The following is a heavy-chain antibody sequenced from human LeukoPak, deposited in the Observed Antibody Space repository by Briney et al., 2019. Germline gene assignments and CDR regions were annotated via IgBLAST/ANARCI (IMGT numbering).Heavy chain of an antibody. D-gene: IGHD6-19*01. CDR3: ARVGIAVAGTLAFDI. V-gene: IGHV4-59*01. Sequence: PSETLSLTCTVSGGSTSSYYWSWIRQPPGKGLEWIGYIYYSGSTNYNPSLKSRVTISVDTSKNQFSLKLSSVTAADTAVYYCARVGIAVAGTLAFDIWGQGTMVTVSS. CDR2: IYYSGST. CDR1: GGSTSSYY. J-gene: IGHJ3*02.